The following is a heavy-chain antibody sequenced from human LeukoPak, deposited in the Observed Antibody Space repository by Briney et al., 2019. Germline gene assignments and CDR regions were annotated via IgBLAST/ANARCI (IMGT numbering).Heavy chain of an antibody. J-gene: IGHJ3*02. Sequence: EASVKVSCKASGGTFSSYAISWVRQAPGQGLEWMGGIIPIFGTANYAQKFQGRVTITADESTSTAYMELSSLSSEDTAVYYCASPYYYDSSGYYSAFDIWGQGTMVTVSS. CDR3: ASPYYYDSSGYYSAFDI. V-gene: IGHV1-69*01. CDR2: IIPIFGTA. D-gene: IGHD3-22*01. CDR1: GGTFSSYA.